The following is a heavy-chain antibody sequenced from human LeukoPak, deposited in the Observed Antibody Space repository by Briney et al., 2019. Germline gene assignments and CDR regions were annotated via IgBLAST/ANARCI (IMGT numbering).Heavy chain of an antibody. CDR3: ARDSEVLLWFGQFLYYNVVDV. Sequence: PGGSLRLSCAASGFTVSSNYMSWVRQAPGKGLEWVSVIYSGGSTYYADSVKGRFTISRDNSKNTLYLQMNSLRADDTAVYYCARDSEVLLWFGQFLYYNVVDVWGQGTTVTVSS. D-gene: IGHD3-10*01. CDR2: IYSGGST. V-gene: IGHV3-53*01. CDR1: GFTVSSNY. J-gene: IGHJ6*02.